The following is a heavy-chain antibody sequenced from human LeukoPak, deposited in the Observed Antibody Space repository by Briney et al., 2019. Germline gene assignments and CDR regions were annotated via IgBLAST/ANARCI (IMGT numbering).Heavy chain of an antibody. V-gene: IGHV4-30-4*01. Sequence: PSQTLSLTCTVSGGSISSGDYYWSWIRQPPGKGLEWIGYIYYSGSTYYNPSLKSRVTILVDTSKNQFSLKLSSVTAADTAVYYCQRGAGEDYFDYWGQGTLVTVSS. D-gene: IGHD4/OR15-4a*01. J-gene: IGHJ4*02. CDR2: IYYSGST. CDR3: QRGAGEDYFDY. CDR1: GGSISSGDYY.